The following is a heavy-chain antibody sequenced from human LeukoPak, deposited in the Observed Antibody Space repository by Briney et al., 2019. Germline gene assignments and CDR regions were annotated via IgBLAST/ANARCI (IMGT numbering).Heavy chain of an antibody. J-gene: IGHJ4*02. CDR3: ARQYSYAVYYFDY. CDR2: IYYSGST. D-gene: IGHD5-18*01. V-gene: IGHV4-31*03. CDR1: GGSISSGGYY. Sequence: PSQTLSLTCTVSGGSISSGGYYWSRIRQHPGKGLEWIGYIYYSGSTYYNPSLKSRVTISVDTSKNQFSLKLSSVTAADTAVYYCARQYSYAVYYFDYWGQGTLVTVSS.